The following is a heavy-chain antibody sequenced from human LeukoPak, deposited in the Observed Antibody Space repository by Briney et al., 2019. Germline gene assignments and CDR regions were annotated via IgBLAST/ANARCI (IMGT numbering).Heavy chain of an antibody. D-gene: IGHD2-15*01. CDR3: AKDSLRWELLGYYSDY. CDR1: GFTFSSYG. Sequence: GGSLRLSCAASGFTFSSYGMHWVRQAPGKGLEWVAFIRYDGSNKYYADSVKGRFTISRDNSKNTLYLQMNSLRAEDTAVYYCAKDSLRWELLGYYSDYWGQGTLVTVSS. CDR2: IRYDGSNK. V-gene: IGHV3-30*02. J-gene: IGHJ4*02.